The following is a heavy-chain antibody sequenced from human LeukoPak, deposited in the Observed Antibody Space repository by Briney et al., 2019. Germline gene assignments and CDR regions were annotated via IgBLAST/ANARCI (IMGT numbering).Heavy chain of an antibody. CDR1: GFTFSSYW. J-gene: IGHJ4*02. CDR2: IKQDGSEK. V-gene: IGHV3-7*03. Sequence: GGSLRLSCAASGFTFSSYWMSWVRQAPGKGLEWVANIKQDGSEKYYVDSVKGRFTISRDNAKNSLYLQMNSLRVEDTAIYYCAKLGIVETKYFHYWGQGTLVTVSS. CDR3: AKLGIVETKYFHY. D-gene: IGHD1-26*01.